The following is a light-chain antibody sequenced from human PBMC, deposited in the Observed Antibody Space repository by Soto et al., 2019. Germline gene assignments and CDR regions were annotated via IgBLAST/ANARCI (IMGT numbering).Light chain of an antibody. CDR3: QQDCSRPLT. CDR1: QSVGNNN. J-gene: IGKJ4*01. V-gene: IGKV3-20*01. Sequence: EIVLTQSPGTLSLSPGERATLSCRASQSVGNNNLAWYQQKPGQAPRFLIYDASSRATGIPDRFSGSGSGTDFTLTISRLEPEDCAADYCQQDCSRPLTLGGGTLVEIK. CDR2: DAS.